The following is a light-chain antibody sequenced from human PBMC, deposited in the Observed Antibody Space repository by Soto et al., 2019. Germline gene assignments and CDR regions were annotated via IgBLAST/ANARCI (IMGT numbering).Light chain of an antibody. CDR3: SSYTSSSTPVV. CDR1: SSDFGDDKY. V-gene: IGLV2-14*01. J-gene: IGLJ2*01. CDR2: EVS. Sequence: QSALTQPASVSGSPGQSITVSCTGSSSDFGDDKYVSWYQQHPGKAPKLMIYEVSNRPSGVSNRFSGSKSGNTASLTISGLQAEDEADYYCSSYTSSSTPVVFGGGTKLTVL.